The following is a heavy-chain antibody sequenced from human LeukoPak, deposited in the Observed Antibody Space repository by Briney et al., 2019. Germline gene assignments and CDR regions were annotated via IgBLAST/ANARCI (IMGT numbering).Heavy chain of an antibody. CDR3: AKAHYDSSGYYSFFDY. V-gene: IGHV3-23*01. J-gene: IGHJ4*02. D-gene: IGHD3-22*01. CDR1: GFTFSSYA. CDR2: VSGSGDTT. Sequence: GGSLRLSCAASGFTFSSYAMSWVRQAPGKGLEWVSTVSGSGDTTHYADSVKGRFTMSRDNSKNTLYLQMNSLRAEDAAVYYCAKAHYDSSGYYSFFDYWGQGTLVTVSS.